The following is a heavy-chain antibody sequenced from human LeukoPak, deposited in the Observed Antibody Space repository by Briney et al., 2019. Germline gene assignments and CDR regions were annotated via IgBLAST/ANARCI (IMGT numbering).Heavy chain of an antibody. Sequence: SETLSLTCTVSGGSISSYYWNWIRQPAGKGLEWIGRIYTSGSTNYTPSFKSRVTMSVDTSKNQFSLRLSSVTAADTAVYYCARDYYGSGSYWFDPWGQGTLVTVSS. J-gene: IGHJ5*02. CDR1: GGSISSYY. D-gene: IGHD3-10*01. V-gene: IGHV4-4*07. CDR3: ARDYYGSGSYWFDP. CDR2: IYTSGST.